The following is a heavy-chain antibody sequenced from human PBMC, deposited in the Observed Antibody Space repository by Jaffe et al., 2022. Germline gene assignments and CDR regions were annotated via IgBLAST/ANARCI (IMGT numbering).Heavy chain of an antibody. Sequence: QVQLQESGPGLVKPSETLSLTCTVSGGSISSYYWSWIRQPPGKGLEWIGYIYYSGSTNYNPSLKSRVTISVDTSKNQFSLKLSSVTAADTAVYYCARGDVVVVAATLDYYYYYYMDVWGKGTTVTVSS. CDR2: IYYSGST. J-gene: IGHJ6*03. D-gene: IGHD2-15*01. V-gene: IGHV4-59*01. CDR1: GGSISSYY. CDR3: ARGDVVVVAATLDYYYYYYMDV.